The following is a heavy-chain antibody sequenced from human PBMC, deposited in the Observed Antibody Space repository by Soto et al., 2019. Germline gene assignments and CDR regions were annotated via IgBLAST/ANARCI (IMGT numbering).Heavy chain of an antibody. V-gene: IGHV1-58*01. CDR3: AATDYDFWRGDYYYGMDV. CDR2: IVVGSGNT. J-gene: IGHJ6*02. D-gene: IGHD3-3*01. Sequence: SAEVCCKDPGVTLTSSAGQWVRQASGQRLEWIGWIVVGSGNTNYAQKFQERVTITRDMSTSTAYMELSSLRSEDTAVYYCAATDYDFWRGDYYYGMDVWGQGTTVTVSS. CDR1: GVTLTSSA.